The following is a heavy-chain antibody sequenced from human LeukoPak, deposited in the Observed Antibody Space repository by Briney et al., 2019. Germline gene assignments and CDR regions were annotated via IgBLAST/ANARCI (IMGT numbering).Heavy chain of an antibody. V-gene: IGHV1-18*01. D-gene: IGHD3-10*01. CDR3: ASGSITMIRGVVYYYYCLDV. CDR1: GYTLTTYG. Sequence: GASVKVSCKASGYTLTTYGVSWVRQAPGQGLEWMGWIIGDDGSTRYAQQLQGRVTMTKDTSTSTAYMELRSLRSDDTAIYYCASGSITMIRGVVYYYYCLDVWGQGTTVTVSS. J-gene: IGHJ6*02. CDR2: IIGDDGST.